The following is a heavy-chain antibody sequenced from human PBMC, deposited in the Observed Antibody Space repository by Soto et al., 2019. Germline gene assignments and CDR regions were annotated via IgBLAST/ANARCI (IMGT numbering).Heavy chain of an antibody. CDR3: ARRDTAMGMDFDY. Sequence: QVQLVESGGGVVQPGRSLRLSCAASGFTFSSYAMHWVRQAPGKGLEWVAVISYDGSNKYYADSVKGRFTISRDNSKNTLYLQMNSLRAEDTAVNYCARRDTAMGMDFDYWGQGTLVTVSS. J-gene: IGHJ4*02. V-gene: IGHV3-30-3*01. D-gene: IGHD5-18*01. CDR2: ISYDGSNK. CDR1: GFTFSSYA.